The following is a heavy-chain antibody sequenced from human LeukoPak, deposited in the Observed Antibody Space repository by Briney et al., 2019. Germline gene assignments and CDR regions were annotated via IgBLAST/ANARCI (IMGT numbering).Heavy chain of an antibody. D-gene: IGHD1-26*01. CDR3: ARDVGWVGATNYMDV. Sequence: KPGGSLRLSCAASGSTFSDYYMSWIRQAPGKGLEWVSYISSSGSTIYYADSVKGRFTTSRDNAKNSLYLQMNSLRAEDTAVYYCARDVGWVGATNYMDVWGKGTTVTVSS. CDR1: GSTFSDYY. CDR2: ISSSGSTI. V-gene: IGHV3-11*04. J-gene: IGHJ6*03.